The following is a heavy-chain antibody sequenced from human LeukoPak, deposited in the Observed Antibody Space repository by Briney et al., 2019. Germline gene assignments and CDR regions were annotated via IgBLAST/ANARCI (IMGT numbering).Heavy chain of an antibody. J-gene: IGHJ6*02. V-gene: IGHV5-51*01. Sequence: PGASLKISCKGSGSRFTSYWIGWVRRMPGKGLEWMGIIYPGDSDTRYSPSFQGQVIISADKSISTAYLQWSSLKASDTAMYYCARTHCSGDNCHKGGYYHGMDVWGQGTTVAVSS. CDR1: GSRFTSYW. D-gene: IGHD2-15*01. CDR2: IYPGDSDT. CDR3: ARTHCSGDNCHKGGYYHGMDV.